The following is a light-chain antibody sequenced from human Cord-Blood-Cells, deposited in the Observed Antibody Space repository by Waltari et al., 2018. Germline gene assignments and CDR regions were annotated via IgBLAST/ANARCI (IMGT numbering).Light chain of an antibody. Sequence: QSALTQPASVSGSPGQSITISCTGTSRDVGGYNYVSWYQQHPGNAPKLLSYDVSNRPSGVSNRFSGSKSGNTASLTISGLQAEDEADYYCSSYTSSNTLVFGGGTKLTVL. CDR2: DVS. CDR3: SSYTSSNTLV. V-gene: IGLV2-14*03. J-gene: IGLJ3*02. CDR1: SRDVGGYNY.